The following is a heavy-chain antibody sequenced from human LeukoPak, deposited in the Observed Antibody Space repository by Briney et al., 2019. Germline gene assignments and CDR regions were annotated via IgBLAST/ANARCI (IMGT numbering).Heavy chain of an antibody. CDR3: AREGHDYSNSDFDY. D-gene: IGHD4-11*01. Sequence: ASVKVSCKASGYTFTSYGISWVRQAPGQGLEWVGWISAYNGNTNYAQKLQGRVTMTTDTSTSTAYMELRSLRSDDTAVYYCAREGHDYSNSDFDYWGQGTLVTVSS. J-gene: IGHJ4*02. CDR2: ISAYNGNT. CDR1: GYTFTSYG. V-gene: IGHV1-18*01.